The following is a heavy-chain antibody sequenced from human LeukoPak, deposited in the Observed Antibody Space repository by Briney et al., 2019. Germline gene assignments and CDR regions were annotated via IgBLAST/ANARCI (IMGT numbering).Heavy chain of an antibody. CDR2: IYPGDSDS. V-gene: IGHV5-51*01. CDR3: ARRLGGADVFDI. D-gene: IGHD3-16*01. J-gene: IGHJ3*02. Sequence: PGESLKISCKGSGYSFTSYWIGWVRQMPGKGLEWMGIIYPGDSDSKYSRSFEGQVTTSADKSINTAYLQWSSLKASDSAMYYCARRLGGADVFDIWGQGTMVTVSS. CDR1: GYSFTSYW.